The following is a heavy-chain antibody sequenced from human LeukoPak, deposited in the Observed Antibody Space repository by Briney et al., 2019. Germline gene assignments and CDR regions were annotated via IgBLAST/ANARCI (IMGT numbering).Heavy chain of an antibody. Sequence: KPGGSLRLSCAASGFTFRTYSMNWVRQAPEKGLEWVSSIATSSDYIYYAGSLKGRFTISRDNAKNSLYLHMNSLRPDDTAVYYCARGRSITILRGVAISDGFDIWGQGTKVTVS. D-gene: IGHD3-10*01. CDR1: GFTFRTYS. V-gene: IGHV3-21*06. CDR3: ARGRSITILRGVAISDGFDI. CDR2: IATSSDYI. J-gene: IGHJ3*02.